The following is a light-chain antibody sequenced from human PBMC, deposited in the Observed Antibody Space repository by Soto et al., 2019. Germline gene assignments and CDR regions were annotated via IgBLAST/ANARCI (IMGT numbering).Light chain of an antibody. CDR3: SLYTTSSTFV. CDR1: SSDVVAYTS. CDR2: EVS. J-gene: IGLJ1*01. V-gene: IGLV2-14*01. Sequence: QSVLTQPASVSGSPGQSITISCTGSSSDVVAYTSVSWYQQHPGKAPKLMIYEVSNWPSGVSRRFSGSKSGNTASLTISGLQAEDEADYYCSLYTTSSTFVFGTGTKV.